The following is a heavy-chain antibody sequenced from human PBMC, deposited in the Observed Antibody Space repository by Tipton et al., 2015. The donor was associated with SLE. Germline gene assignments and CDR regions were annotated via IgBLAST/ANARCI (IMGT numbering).Heavy chain of an antibody. CDR1: GFTFSSYG. V-gene: IGHV3-30*02. Sequence: GSLRLSCAASGFTFSSYGMHWVRQAPGKGLEWVAFIRYDGSNKYYADSVKGRFTISRDNSKNTLYLQMNSLRAEDTAVYYCARGLDPPLAVRPLRGGIDYWGQGTLVTVSS. D-gene: IGHD6-19*01. CDR2: IRYDGSNK. J-gene: IGHJ4*02. CDR3: ARGLDPPLAVRPLRGGIDY.